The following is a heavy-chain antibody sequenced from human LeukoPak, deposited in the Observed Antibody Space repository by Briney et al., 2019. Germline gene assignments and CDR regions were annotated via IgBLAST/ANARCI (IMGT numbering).Heavy chain of an antibody. D-gene: IGHD5-24*01. CDR2: INPNSGGT. CDR1: GYTFTGYY. Sequence: ASVKVSCKASGYTFTGYYMHWVRQAPGQGLEWMGWINPNSGGTNYAQKFQGRVTMTRDTSISTAYMELSRLRSDDTAVYYCARTQLMPGWLQLLPDYWGQGTLVTVSS. V-gene: IGHV1-2*02. CDR3: ARTQLMPGWLQLLPDY. J-gene: IGHJ4*02.